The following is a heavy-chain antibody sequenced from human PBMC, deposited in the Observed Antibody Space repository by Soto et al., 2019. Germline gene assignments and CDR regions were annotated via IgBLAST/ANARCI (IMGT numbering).Heavy chain of an antibody. J-gene: IGHJ4*02. V-gene: IGHV3-33*01. Sequence: QVQLVESGGGVVQPGTSLRLSCAASGFTFSRHGMHWVRQTPGKGLEWLAVILNDASGHWYADSVKGRFTISRDNFENTLFLQINGLSLEDTAMYYCARDDDYPDKGFDSWGQGTLVTVSS. CDR2: ILNDASGH. CDR1: GFTFSRHG. D-gene: IGHD4-17*01. CDR3: ARDDDYPDKGFDS.